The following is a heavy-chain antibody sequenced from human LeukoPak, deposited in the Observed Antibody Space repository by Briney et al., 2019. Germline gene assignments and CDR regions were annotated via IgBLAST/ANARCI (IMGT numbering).Heavy chain of an antibody. CDR3: ARDFGLAPWYFDL. J-gene: IGHJ2*01. CDR2: IYYSGST. D-gene: IGHD3-3*01. Sequence: PSETLSLTCTVSGGSISSGDYYWSWIRQPPGKGLEWIGYIYYSGSTNYNPSLKSRVTISVDTSKNQFSLKLSSVTAADTAVYYCARDFGLAPWYFDLWGRGTLVTVSS. CDR1: GGSISSGDYY. V-gene: IGHV4-61*08.